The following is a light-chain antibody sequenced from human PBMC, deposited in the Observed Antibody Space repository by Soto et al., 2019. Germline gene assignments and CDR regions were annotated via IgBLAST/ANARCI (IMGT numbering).Light chain of an antibody. CDR3: HHRSNWPCTNS. J-gene: IGKJ5*01. Sequence: EIVLTQSPAPLSLSPGERATLSCKTSQSVSNYLAWYQQKPGQAPRLLIYDASNRATGIPARLSGSGSGTEFTFTIRGLAPDDLVVYYCHHRSNWPCTNSIGQGTRLE. CDR2: DAS. V-gene: IGKV3-11*01. CDR1: QSVSNY.